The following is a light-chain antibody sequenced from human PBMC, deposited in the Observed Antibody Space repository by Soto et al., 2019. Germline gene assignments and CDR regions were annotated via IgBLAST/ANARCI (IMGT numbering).Light chain of an antibody. CDR1: TSNIGDNY. CDR2: DNN. V-gene: IGLV1-51*01. J-gene: IGLJ7*01. CDR3: AAWDSSLGVVV. Sequence: QSVLTQPPSVSAAPRQKVTISCSGGTSNIGDNYVCWYQQVPGTAPKLLIYDNNERPPAIPGRFSGSKSGTSATLGITGLQPGDEADYYCAAWDSSLGVVVFGGGTQLTV.